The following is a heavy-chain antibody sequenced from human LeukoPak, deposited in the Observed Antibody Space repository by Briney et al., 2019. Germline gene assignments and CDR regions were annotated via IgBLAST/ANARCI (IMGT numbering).Heavy chain of an antibody. Sequence: GRSLRLSCTASGFTFGDYTMSWVRQAPGKGLEWVGFIRSKAYGWTTEYAASVKGRFTISRDDSKSIAYLQLNSLKTEDTAVYYCTRDMYYYDSSDTSYWGQGTLVTVSS. D-gene: IGHD3-22*01. V-gene: IGHV3-49*04. CDR2: IRSKAYGWTT. CDR3: TRDMYYYDSSDTSY. J-gene: IGHJ4*02. CDR1: GFTFGDYT.